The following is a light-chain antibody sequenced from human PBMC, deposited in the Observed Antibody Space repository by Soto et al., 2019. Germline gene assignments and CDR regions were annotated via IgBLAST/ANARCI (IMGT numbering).Light chain of an antibody. Sequence: EIVMTQSPATLSVSPGERATLSCRASQSVSTNLAWYQQKPGQAPRLLIYGTSTRAPGIPARFSGSGSGTEFTLTISSLQSEDFGVYYCQQYNNWPITFGQGTRLEIK. J-gene: IGKJ5*01. CDR2: GTS. CDR1: QSVSTN. CDR3: QQYNNWPIT. V-gene: IGKV3-15*01.